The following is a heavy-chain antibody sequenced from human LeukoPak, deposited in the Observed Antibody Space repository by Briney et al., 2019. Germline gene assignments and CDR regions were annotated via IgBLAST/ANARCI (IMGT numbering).Heavy chain of an antibody. J-gene: IGHJ4*02. CDR1: GGSISSYY. CDR2: IYSSETT. V-gene: IGHV4-59*01. D-gene: IGHD6-13*01. CDR3: ARGVYIAAAQYGY. Sequence: SETLSLTCTGSGGSISSYYWSWIRQPPGKGREGIAYIYSSETTNYNPSLKSRVTISVDTSKHPFSLKLSSVTAADTAVYYCARGVYIAAAQYGYWGQGTLVTVSS.